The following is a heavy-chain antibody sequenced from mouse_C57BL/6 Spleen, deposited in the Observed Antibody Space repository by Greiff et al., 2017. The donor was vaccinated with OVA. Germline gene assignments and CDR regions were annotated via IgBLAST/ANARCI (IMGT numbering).Heavy chain of an antibody. Sequence: VQLQQPGAELVKPGASVKMSCTASGYTFTSYCLTWVKQRPGQGLEWIGDIYPGSGSTNYNAKFKSKATLTVDTSSSTAYMQLSSLTSEDSAVEYCARERLRRDFDDWGTGTTVTVSS. CDR3: ARERLRRDFDD. D-gene: IGHD2-4*01. CDR2: IYPGSGST. CDR1: GYTFTSYC. V-gene: IGHV1-55*01. J-gene: IGHJ1*03.